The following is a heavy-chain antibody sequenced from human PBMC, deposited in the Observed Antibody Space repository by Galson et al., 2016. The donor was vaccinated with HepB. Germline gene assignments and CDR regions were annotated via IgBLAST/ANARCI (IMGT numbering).Heavy chain of an antibody. Sequence: PALVKPTQTLTLTCTFSGFSLTTRKMCVTWIRQPPGKALEWLARIDWDDDKYYSPSLKTRLTISRDTAKNQVVLTMTNMDPVDTATYYCARCDRYDSNGYYLYYFDYWGQGTLVTVSS. J-gene: IGHJ4*02. CDR3: ARCDRYDSNGYYLYYFDY. CDR2: IDWDDDK. D-gene: IGHD3-22*01. V-gene: IGHV2-70*11. CDR1: GFSLTTRKMC.